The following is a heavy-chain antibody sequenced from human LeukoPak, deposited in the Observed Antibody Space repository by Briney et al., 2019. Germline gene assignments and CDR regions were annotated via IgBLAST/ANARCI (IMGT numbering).Heavy chain of an antibody. CDR3: ARENDYVWGSYRPNPDAFDI. CDR2: IKQDGSEK. D-gene: IGHD3-16*02. J-gene: IGHJ3*02. Sequence: GGSLRLSCAASGFTFSSYWMSWVRQAPGKGLEWVANIKQDGSEKYYVDSVKGRFTISRDNAKNSLYLQMNSLRAEDTAVYYCARENDYVWGSYRPNPDAFDIWGQGTMATVSS. V-gene: IGHV3-7*01. CDR1: GFTFSSYW.